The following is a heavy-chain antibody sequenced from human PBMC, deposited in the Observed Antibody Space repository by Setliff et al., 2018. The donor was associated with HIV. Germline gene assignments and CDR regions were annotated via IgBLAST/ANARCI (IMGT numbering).Heavy chain of an antibody. J-gene: IGHJ6*03. Sequence: ASVKVSCKASGYKFTGYYMHWVRQAPGHRLEWMGRINPKSGGTNYAQKFQGRVTMTRDTSINTVYMELSRLRSDDTAVYYCASWGGSPDGYFYYYMDVWGKGTTVTVSS. D-gene: IGHD1-26*01. CDR2: INPKSGGT. CDR1: GYKFTGYY. CDR3: ASWGGSPDGYFYYYMDV. V-gene: IGHV1-2*06.